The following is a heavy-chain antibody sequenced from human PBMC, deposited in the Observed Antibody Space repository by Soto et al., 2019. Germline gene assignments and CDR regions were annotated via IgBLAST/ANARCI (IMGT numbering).Heavy chain of an antibody. Sequence: PSETLSLTCTVSGSSISSYYWSWIRQPPGKGLEWIGYIYYSGSTYYNPSLKSRVTISVDRSKNQFSLKLSSVTAADTAVYYCARALIWTGYYMGPLNWFDSWGQGTRVTVAS. V-gene: IGHV4-59*12. CDR2: IYYSGST. D-gene: IGHD3-9*01. CDR1: GSSISSYY. CDR3: ARALIWTGYYMGPLNWFDS. J-gene: IGHJ5*01.